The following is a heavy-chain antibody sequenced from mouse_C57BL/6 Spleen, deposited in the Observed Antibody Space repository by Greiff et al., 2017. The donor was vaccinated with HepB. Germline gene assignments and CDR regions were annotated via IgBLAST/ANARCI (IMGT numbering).Heavy chain of an antibody. Sequence: VQLQQSGPELVKPGASVKLSCKASGYTFTSYDINWVKQRPGQGLEWIGWIYPRDGSTKYNEKFKGKATLTVDTSSSTAYMELHSLTSEDSAVYFCARHGSSFYWYFDVWGTGTTVTVSS. D-gene: IGHD1-1*01. CDR1: GYTFTSYD. CDR3: ARHGSSFYWYFDV. J-gene: IGHJ1*03. V-gene: IGHV1-85*01. CDR2: IYPRDGST.